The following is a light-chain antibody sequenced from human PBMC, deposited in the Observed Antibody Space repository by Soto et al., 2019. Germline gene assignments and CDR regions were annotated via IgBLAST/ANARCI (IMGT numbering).Light chain of an antibody. Sequence: DIVMTQSPDSLAVSLGERATFNCKSSQSVFSSSNYRNYLAWYQQKPRQSPKLLIYWASTRESGVPDRFSGSGAGTDFALTISNLQAEDVAVYYCQTYYISPPTFGQGTKVEIK. CDR1: QSVFSSSNYRNY. V-gene: IGKV4-1*01. CDR2: WAS. J-gene: IGKJ1*01. CDR3: QTYYISPPT.